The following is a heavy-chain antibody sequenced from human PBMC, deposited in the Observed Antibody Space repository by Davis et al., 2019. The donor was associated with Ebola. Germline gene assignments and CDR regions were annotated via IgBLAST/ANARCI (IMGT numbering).Heavy chain of an antibody. D-gene: IGHD3-22*01. CDR3: AMYYYDSSGLYFDY. Sequence: SVKVSCKASGGTFSSYAISWVRQAPGQGLEWMGGIIPIFGTANYAQKFQGRVTITADESTSTAYMELRSLRSDDTAVYYCAMYYYDSSGLYFDYWGQGTLVTVSS. V-gene: IGHV1-69*13. CDR1: GGTFSSYA. J-gene: IGHJ4*02. CDR2: IIPIFGTA.